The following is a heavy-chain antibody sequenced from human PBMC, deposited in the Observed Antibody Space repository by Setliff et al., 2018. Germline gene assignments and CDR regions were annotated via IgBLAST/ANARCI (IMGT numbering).Heavy chain of an antibody. CDR1: GFIFSSYG. D-gene: IGHD6-13*01. Sequence: GGSLRLSCAASGFIFSSYGMSWVRQAPGKGLEWVSGISGSAGITYYADSVKGRFTISRDNSKNTLYLQMNSLRAEDTAVYYCARSMQQLVRRYFDYWGQGTLVTVSS. CDR3: ARSMQQLVRRYFDY. J-gene: IGHJ4*02. V-gene: IGHV3-23*01. CDR2: ISGSAGIT.